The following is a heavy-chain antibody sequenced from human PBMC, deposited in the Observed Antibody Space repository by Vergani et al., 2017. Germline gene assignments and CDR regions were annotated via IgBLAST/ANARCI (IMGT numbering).Heavy chain of an antibody. J-gene: IGHJ5*02. CDR1: GGSINSHNYY. CDR3: ARDSDSGERFDP. D-gene: IGHD3-10*01. V-gene: IGHV4-61*02. CDR2: ISFSGNT. Sequence: QVQLQESGPGLVKPSQTLSLTCTVSGGSINSHNYYWSWIRQPAGRRLEYIGRISFSGNTDYNPSLKSRVTLSIDTSKNQFFLRLTSVTAADSAIYYCARDSDSGERFDPWGQGTLVTVSS.